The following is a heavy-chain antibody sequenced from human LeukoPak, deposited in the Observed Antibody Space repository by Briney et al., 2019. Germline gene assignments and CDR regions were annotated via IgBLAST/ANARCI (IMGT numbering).Heavy chain of an antibody. CDR2: ISAYNGNT. D-gene: IGHD5-24*01. J-gene: IGHJ4*02. V-gene: IGHV1-18*01. CDR1: GYTFTSYG. Sequence: ASVKVSCKASGYTFTSYGISWVRQAPGQGLEWMGWISAYNGNTKYGQNFQGRVTMATDTSTTTAYMDLRSLSSDDTAVYYCGRVDMATTKDYWGQGTQVTVSS. CDR3: GRVDMATTKDY.